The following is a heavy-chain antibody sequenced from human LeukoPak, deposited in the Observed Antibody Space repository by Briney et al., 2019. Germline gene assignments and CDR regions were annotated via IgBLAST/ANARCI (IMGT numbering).Heavy chain of an antibody. V-gene: IGHV3-66*02. CDR3: ARDNHYYDSSGSDY. Sequence: GGSLRLSCAASGFTVSSNYMSWVRQAPGKGLEWVSVIYSGGSAYYADSVKGRFTISRDNSKNTLYLQMNSLRAEGTAVYYCARDNHYYDSSGSDYWGQGTLVTVSS. CDR2: IYSGGSA. J-gene: IGHJ4*02. D-gene: IGHD3-22*01. CDR1: GFTVSSNY.